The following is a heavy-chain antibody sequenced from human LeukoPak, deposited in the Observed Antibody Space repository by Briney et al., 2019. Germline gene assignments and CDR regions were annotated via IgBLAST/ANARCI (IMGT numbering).Heavy chain of an antibody. CDR1: GFTFSSYA. CDR3: ARGPPYYDFWGGYYDY. V-gene: IGHV3-30-3*01. J-gene: IGHJ4*02. CDR2: ISYDGSTK. D-gene: IGHD3-3*01. Sequence: GGSLRLSCAASGFTFSSYAMSWVRQAPGKGLEWVAVISYDGSTKYYADSVKGRFTISRDNSKNTLYLQMNSLRAEDTAVYYCARGPPYYDFWGGYYDYWGQGTLVTVPS.